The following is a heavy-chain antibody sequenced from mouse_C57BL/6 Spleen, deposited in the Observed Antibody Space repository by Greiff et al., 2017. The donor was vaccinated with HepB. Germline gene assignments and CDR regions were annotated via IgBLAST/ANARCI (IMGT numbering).Heavy chain of an antibody. CDR2: IYPGSGST. CDR1: GYTFTSYW. CDR3: ARGDYYGSSYLGYFDV. J-gene: IGHJ1*03. V-gene: IGHV1-55*01. Sequence: VQLQQPGAELVKPGASVKMSCKASGYTFTSYWITWVKQRPGQGLEWIGDIYPGSGSTNYNEKFKSKATLTVDTSSSTAYMQLSSLTSEDSAVYYCARGDYYGSSYLGYFDVWGTGTTVTVSS. D-gene: IGHD1-1*01.